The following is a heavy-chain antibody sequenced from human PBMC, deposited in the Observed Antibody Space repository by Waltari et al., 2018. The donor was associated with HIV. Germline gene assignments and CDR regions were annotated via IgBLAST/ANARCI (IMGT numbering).Heavy chain of an antibody. CDR3: IRNQVFYFDY. Sequence: EVQLVESGGGLAQPGRSLRLSCLGSGFNFAAYSVSWVRQAPGKRLEWVSFIRSKPHGGTTEYAASVKGRFSISRDDSNNIAYLQMNSLTVEDTAVYYCIRNQVFYFDYWGQGALVTVSS. J-gene: IGHJ4*02. V-gene: IGHV3-49*04. D-gene: IGHD3-10*01. CDR1: GFNFAAYS. CDR2: IRSKPHGGTT.